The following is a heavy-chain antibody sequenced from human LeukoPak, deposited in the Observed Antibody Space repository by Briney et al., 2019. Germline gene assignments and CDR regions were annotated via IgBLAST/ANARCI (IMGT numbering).Heavy chain of an antibody. CDR2: NFFHDGST. D-gene: IGHD3-10*01. Sequence: ASVKVSCKTSGYSFNSHHAHWVRQSPGQGLKWMGINFFHDGSTSNTQKFQGRVTMTRDTSTSTVYMELSSLRSEDTAVYYCARDSGNYHYDMDVWGQGTTVIVSS. J-gene: IGHJ6*02. CDR1: GYSFNSHH. V-gene: IGHV1-46*02. CDR3: ARDSGNYHYDMDV.